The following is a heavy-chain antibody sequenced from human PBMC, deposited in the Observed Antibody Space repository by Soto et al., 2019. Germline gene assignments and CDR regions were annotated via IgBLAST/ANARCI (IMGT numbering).Heavy chain of an antibody. V-gene: IGHV4-59*13. CDR3: ARGGVTTVVIPKYYYFGLDV. CDR1: GGSISGYY. J-gene: IGHJ6*02. CDR2: VESSGST. Sequence: SETLSLTCTVSGGSISGYYWTWVGQPPGKGLEWIGYVESSGSTSYNPSLMSRVTISVDTSKNQFSLKLTSVTAADTAVYYCARGGVTTVVIPKYYYFGLDVWGQGTTVTVSS. D-gene: IGHD4-17*01.